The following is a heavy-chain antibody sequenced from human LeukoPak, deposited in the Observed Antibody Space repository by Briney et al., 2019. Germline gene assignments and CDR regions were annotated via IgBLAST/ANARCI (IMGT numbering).Heavy chain of an antibody. CDR3: ASLYYYDSSGYRRDAFDI. CDR2: ISYDGSNK. CDR1: GFTFSSYA. V-gene: IGHV3-30*04. D-gene: IGHD3-22*01. J-gene: IGHJ3*02. Sequence: GGSLRLSCAASGFTFSSYAMHWVRQAPGKGLEWVAVISYDGSNKYYADSVKGRFTISRDNSKNTLYLQMNSLRAEDTAVYYCASLYYYDSSGYRRDAFDIWGQGTMVTVSS.